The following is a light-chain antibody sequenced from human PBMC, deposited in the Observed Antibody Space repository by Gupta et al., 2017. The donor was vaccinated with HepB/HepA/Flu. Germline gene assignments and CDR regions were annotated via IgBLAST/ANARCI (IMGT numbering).Light chain of an antibody. V-gene: IGKV1-39*01. CDR1: QSISSY. Sequence: DIQMTQSPSSLSASVGDRVTITCRASQSISSYLNWYQQKPGKAPKLLIYAASSLQSGVPSRFSGSGSGTDFTLTISSRQPEDFATYYCQQSDSTLPCIFGQGTKMEIK. CDR2: AAS. J-gene: IGKJ2*02. CDR3: QQSDSTLPCI.